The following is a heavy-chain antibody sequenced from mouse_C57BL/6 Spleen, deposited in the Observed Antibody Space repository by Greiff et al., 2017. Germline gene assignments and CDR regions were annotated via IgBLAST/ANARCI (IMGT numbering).Heavy chain of an antibody. CDR1: GYTFTSYW. CDR3: ALVAGDYFDY. V-gene: IGHV1-69*01. CDR2: IDPSDSYT. D-gene: IGHD1-1*01. Sequence: VQLQQPGAELVMPGASVKLSCKASGYTFTSYWMHWVKQRPGQGLEWIGEIDPSDSYTNYNQKFKGKSTLTVDKSSSTAYMQLSSLTSEDSAVYYCALVAGDYFDYWGQGTTLTVSS. J-gene: IGHJ2*01.